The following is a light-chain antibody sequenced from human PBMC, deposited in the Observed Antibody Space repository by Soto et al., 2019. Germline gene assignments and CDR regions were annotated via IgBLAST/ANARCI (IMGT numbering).Light chain of an antibody. Sequence: QSVLTQPPSVSGAPGQSATISCTGSGSNIGAGYDVHWYQQLPGVAPKLLIFDTTNRPSGVPGRFSGSKSGASASLAITGLLPEDEADFFCQSFDTNLNAVVFGGGTKLTVL. CDR2: DTT. CDR1: GSNIGAGYD. V-gene: IGLV1-40*01. CDR3: QSFDTNLNAVV. J-gene: IGLJ2*01.